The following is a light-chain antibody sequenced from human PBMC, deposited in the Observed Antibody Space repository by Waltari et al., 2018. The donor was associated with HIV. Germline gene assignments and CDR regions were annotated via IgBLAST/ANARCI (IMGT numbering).Light chain of an antibody. Sequence: QSVLTQPPSVSGAPGQRVTISCTGSSSNIGAGYDVQWYQQLPGAAPKLLIFGADTRPSGVPARFSGSKSGRSASLAISGLQSDDEADYFCQSYDTDLKSGVFGGGTKVTVL. J-gene: IGLJ3*02. CDR3: QSYDTDLKSGV. CDR1: SSNIGAGYD. CDR2: GAD. V-gene: IGLV1-40*01.